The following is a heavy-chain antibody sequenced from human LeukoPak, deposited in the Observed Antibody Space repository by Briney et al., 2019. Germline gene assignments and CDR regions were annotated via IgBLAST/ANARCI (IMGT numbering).Heavy chain of an antibody. J-gene: IGHJ4*02. CDR2: LNTDGSYT. CDR1: GFTFSSFL. V-gene: IGHV3-74*01. CDR3: ARGINGPVD. D-gene: IGHD5-24*01. Sequence: GGSLRLSCAASGFTFSSFLMHWVRQAPGKGLAWVSRLNTDGSYTSYADSVKGRFTISRDNAKNTLYLHMNSLRAEDTAVYYCARGINGPVDWGQGTLVTVSS.